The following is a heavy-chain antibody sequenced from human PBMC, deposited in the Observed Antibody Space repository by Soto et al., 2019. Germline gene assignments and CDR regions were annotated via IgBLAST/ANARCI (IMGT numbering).Heavy chain of an antibody. CDR1: GFTFSDYY. V-gene: IGHV3-11*01. Sequence: GSLRLSCAASGFTFSDYYMSWIRQAPGKGLEWVSYISSSGSTIYYADSVKGRFTISRDNAKNSLYLQMNSLRAEDAAVYYCARALWGPAGHINWFDPWGQGTLVTVSS. J-gene: IGHJ5*02. D-gene: IGHD2-2*01. CDR3: ARALWGPAGHINWFDP. CDR2: ISSSGSTI.